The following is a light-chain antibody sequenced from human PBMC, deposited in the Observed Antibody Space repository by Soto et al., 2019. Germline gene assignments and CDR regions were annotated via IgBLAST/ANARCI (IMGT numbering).Light chain of an antibody. CDR2: DAT. CDR3: QQSYSTLLP. V-gene: IGKV1-39*01. J-gene: IGKJ4*01. CDR1: QSISSY. Sequence: DIQMTQYPSSLSASVGDRVTITCRASQSISSYLNWYQQRPGKAPNLLIYDATRLHSGVPPRFSGSGYGTDFTLTISSLQPEDFATCYCQQSYSTLLPFGGGTKVDIK.